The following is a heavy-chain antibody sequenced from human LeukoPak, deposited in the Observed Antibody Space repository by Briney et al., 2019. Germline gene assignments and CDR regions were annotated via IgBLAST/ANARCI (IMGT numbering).Heavy chain of an antibody. J-gene: IGHJ6*03. CDR1: GGSFSGYY. V-gene: IGHV4-34*01. CDR3: ARGRGEDTAMVPYYYYMDV. D-gene: IGHD5-18*01. Sequence: SETLSLTCAVYGGSFSGYYWSWIRQPPGKGLEWIGEINHSGSTNYNPSLKSRVTISVDTSKNQFSLKLSSVTAADTAVYYCARGRGEDTAMVPYYYYMDVWGKGTTVTVSS. CDR2: INHSGST.